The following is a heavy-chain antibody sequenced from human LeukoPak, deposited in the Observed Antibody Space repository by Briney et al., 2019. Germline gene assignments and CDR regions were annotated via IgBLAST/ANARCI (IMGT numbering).Heavy chain of an antibody. CDR1: GFTFSSYS. CDR2: ISSSSSYI. V-gene: IGHV3-21*01. J-gene: IGHJ6*02. Sequence: GGSLRLSCAASGFTFSSYSMNWVRQAPGKGLEWVSSISSSSSYIYYADSVKGRFTISRDNAKNSLYLQMNSLRAEDTAVYYCARTTDIPYYYYGMDVWGQGTTVTVSS. CDR3: ARTTDIPYYYYGMDV. D-gene: IGHD3-9*01.